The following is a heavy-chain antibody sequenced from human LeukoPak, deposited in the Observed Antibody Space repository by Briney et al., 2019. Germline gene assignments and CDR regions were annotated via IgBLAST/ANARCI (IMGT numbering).Heavy chain of an antibody. Sequence: GRSLRLSCAASGFTFSSYWMHWVRQAPGKGLVWVSRNSDGSSTSYADSVKGRFTISRDNAKNTLYLQMNSLRAEDTAVYYCARGVGYCSSTSCYWWFDPWGQGTLVTVSS. CDR3: ARGVGYCSSTSCYWWFDP. CDR1: GFTFSSYW. V-gene: IGHV3-74*01. CDR2: NSDGSST. J-gene: IGHJ5*02. D-gene: IGHD2-2*01.